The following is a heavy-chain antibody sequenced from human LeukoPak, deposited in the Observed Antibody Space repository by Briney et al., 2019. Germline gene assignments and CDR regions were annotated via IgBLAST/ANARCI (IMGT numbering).Heavy chain of an antibody. D-gene: IGHD3-9*01. CDR3: ARERPDYYNGLTGDYKAFNY. CDR1: GFTFSSYS. J-gene: IGHJ4*02. V-gene: IGHV3-21*03. CDR2: ISSSSSYI. Sequence: PGGSLRLSCAASGFTFSSYSMNWVRQAPGKGLEWVSSISSSSSYIYYADSVKGRFTISRDNAKNSLFLQMNSQRAEDTAVYFCARERPDYYNGLTGDYKAFNYRGQGTLVTVSS.